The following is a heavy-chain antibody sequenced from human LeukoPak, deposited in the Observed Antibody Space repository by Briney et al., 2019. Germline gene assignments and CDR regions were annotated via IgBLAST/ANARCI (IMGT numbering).Heavy chain of an antibody. Sequence: PEGSLRLSCAASGFTFSSYGMHWVRQAPGKGLEWVAFIRYDGSNKYYADSVKGRFTISRDNSKNTLYLQMNSLRAEDTAVYYCAKPLNTMIVVVITSWGQGTLVTVSS. CDR3: AKPLNTMIVVVITS. CDR2: IRYDGSNK. J-gene: IGHJ4*02. D-gene: IGHD3-22*01. CDR1: GFTFSSYG. V-gene: IGHV3-30*02.